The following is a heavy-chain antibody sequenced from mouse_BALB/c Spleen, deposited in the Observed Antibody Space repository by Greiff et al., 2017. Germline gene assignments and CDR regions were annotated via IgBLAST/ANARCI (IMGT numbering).Heavy chain of an antibody. CDR3: TRDGGYFSYWYFDV. CDR1: GFTFSNYW. Sequence: DVKLVESGGGLVQPGGSMKLSCVASGFTFSNYWMNWVRQSPEKGLEWVAEIRLKSNNYATHYAESVKGRFTISRDDSKSSVYLQMNNLRAEDTGIYYCTRDGGYFSYWYFDVWGAGTTVTVSS. D-gene: IGHD2-3*01. J-gene: IGHJ1*01. CDR2: IRLKSNNYAT. V-gene: IGHV6-6*02.